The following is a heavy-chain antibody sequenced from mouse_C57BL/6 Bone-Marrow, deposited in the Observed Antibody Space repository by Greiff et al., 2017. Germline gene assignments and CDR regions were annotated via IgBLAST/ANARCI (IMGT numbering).Heavy chain of an antibody. V-gene: IGHV1-63*01. CDR1: GYTFTNYW. CDR3: AREEYYWYFDV. Sequence: QVQLQQSGAELVRPGTSVKMSCKASGYTFTNYWIGWAKQRPGHGLAWIGDIYPGGGYTNYNEKFKGKATLTADKSSSTAYMQFSSLTSEDSAIYYCAREEYYWYFDVWGTGTTVTVSS. D-gene: IGHD2-10*02. CDR2: IYPGGGYT. J-gene: IGHJ1*03.